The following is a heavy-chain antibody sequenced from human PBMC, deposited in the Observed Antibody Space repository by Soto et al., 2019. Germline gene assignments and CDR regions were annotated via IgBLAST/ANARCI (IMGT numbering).Heavy chain of an antibody. J-gene: IGHJ5*02. CDR2: IYYSRST. Sequence: QVQLQESGPGLVKPSETLSLTCTVSGGSISSYYWSWIRQPPGKGLEWIGYIYYSRSTNYNPSLKSRVTISVDTSKNQFSLKLSSVTAADTAVYYCARQPQTPYGSGSYFGPWGQGTLVTVSS. V-gene: IGHV4-59*08. CDR3: ARQPQTPYGSGSYFGP. D-gene: IGHD3-10*01. CDR1: GGSISSYY.